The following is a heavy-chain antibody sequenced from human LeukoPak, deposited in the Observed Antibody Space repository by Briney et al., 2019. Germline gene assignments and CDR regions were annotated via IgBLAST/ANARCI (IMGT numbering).Heavy chain of an antibody. J-gene: IGHJ4*02. Sequence: SETLSLTCTVSDYSISSGYYWGWIRQPPGEGLEWIGSIKHRGRSYYNPSLKSRVTISVDTSKNQFSLQLSSVTAADTAVYYCARVVGATSIDYWGQGILVTVSS. V-gene: IGHV4-38-2*02. CDR3: ARVVGATSIDY. CDR1: DYSISSGYY. CDR2: IKHRGRS. D-gene: IGHD2-15*01.